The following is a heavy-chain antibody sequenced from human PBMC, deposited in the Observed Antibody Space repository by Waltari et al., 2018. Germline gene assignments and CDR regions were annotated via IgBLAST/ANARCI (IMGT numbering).Heavy chain of an antibody. V-gene: IGHV4-4*02. CDR2: FYHSGST. J-gene: IGHJ4*02. Sequence: QVQLQESGPGLVKPSGTLSLTCAVSGGSISSSNWWSWVRQPPGKGLEWIGEFYHSGSTNYNPALKSRVTISVDKSKNQFSLKLSSVTAADTAVYYCARVSDCSSTSCYYFDYWGQGTLVTVSS. CDR3: ARVSDCSSTSCYYFDY. CDR1: GGSISSSNW. D-gene: IGHD2-2*01.